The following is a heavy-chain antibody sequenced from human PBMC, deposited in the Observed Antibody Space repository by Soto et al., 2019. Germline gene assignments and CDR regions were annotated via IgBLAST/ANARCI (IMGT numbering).Heavy chain of an antibody. CDR1: GFTFSSYA. J-gene: IGHJ5*02. D-gene: IGHD2-15*01. CDR3: ARARGYCSGGSCGPGDWFDP. CDR2: ISYDGSNK. V-gene: IGHV3-30-3*01. Sequence: PGGSLRLSCAASGFTFSSYAMHWVRQAPGKGLEWVAVISYDGSNKYYADSVKGRFTISRDNSKNTLYLQMNSLRAEDTAVYYRARARGYCSGGSCGPGDWFDPWGQGTLVTVSS.